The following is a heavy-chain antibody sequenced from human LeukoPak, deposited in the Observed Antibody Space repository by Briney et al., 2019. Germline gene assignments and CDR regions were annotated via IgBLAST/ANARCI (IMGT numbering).Heavy chain of an antibody. CDR3: ARGGWWDNWNRFDP. CDR2: INHSRST. D-gene: IGHD1-1*01. V-gene: IGHV4-34*01. CDR1: GGSFSAYY. J-gene: IGHJ5*02. Sequence: SETLSLTCAIYGGSFSAYYWNWIRQTPGKGLEWIGEINHSRSTDYDPSLKSRVTVSVDTSKNQFSLKLTSVTAADTAVYYCARGGWWDNWNRFDPWGQGTLVTVSS.